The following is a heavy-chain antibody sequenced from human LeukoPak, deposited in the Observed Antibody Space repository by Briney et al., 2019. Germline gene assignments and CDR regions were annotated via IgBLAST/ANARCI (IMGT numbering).Heavy chain of an antibody. J-gene: IGHJ4*02. CDR2: TYYRSKWYN. CDR1: GDSVSSNSAA. D-gene: IGHD6-13*01. Sequence: SQTLSLTCGISGDSVSSNSAAWNWIRQSPSRGLEWLGRTYYRSKWYNDYAVSVKSRITINPDTSKNQFSLQLNSVTPEDTAVYYCARGGGLIAAAGTGAAGYYYFDNWGQGTLVTVSS. CDR3: ARGGGLIAAAGTGAAGYYYFDN. V-gene: IGHV6-1*01.